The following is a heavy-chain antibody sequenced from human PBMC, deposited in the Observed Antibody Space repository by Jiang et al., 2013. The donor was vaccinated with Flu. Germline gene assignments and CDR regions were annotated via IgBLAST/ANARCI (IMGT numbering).Heavy chain of an antibody. Sequence: RLSCAASGFTFSSYAMSWVRQAPGKGLEWVSAISGSGGSTYYADSVKGRFTISRDNSKNTLYLQMNSLRAEDTAVYYCAKGVVTIFGVPYASRVNYYYYYGMDVWGQGTTVTVSS. J-gene: IGHJ6*02. CDR2: ISGSGGST. D-gene: IGHD3-3*01. CDR1: GFTFSSYA. CDR3: AKGVVTIFGVPYASRVNYYYYYGMDV. V-gene: IGHV3-23*01.